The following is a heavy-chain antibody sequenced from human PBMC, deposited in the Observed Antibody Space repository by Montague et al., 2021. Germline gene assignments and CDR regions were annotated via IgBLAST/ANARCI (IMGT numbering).Heavy chain of an antibody. CDR2: ST. V-gene: IGHV4-59*01. CDR3: ARDLGMTARRFWFDP. J-gene: IGHJ5*02. Sequence: STNYNPSLKSRVTISVDTSKNQFSLKLSSVTAADTAVYYCARDLGMTARRFWFDPWGQGTLVTVSS.